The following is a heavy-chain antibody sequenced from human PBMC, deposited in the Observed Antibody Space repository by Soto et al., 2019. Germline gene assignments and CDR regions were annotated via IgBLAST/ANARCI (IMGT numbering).Heavy chain of an antibody. V-gene: IGHV3-23*01. CDR1: GFTFSSYA. J-gene: IGHJ5*02. D-gene: IGHD6-6*01. CDR3: ARGPYTSSSEWFDP. CDR2: ISGSGDRT. Sequence: LRLSCAASGFTFSSYAMSWVRQAPGKGLEWVSSISGSGDRTYYADSVKGRFTISRDNSQNTLSLQMNRLRAEDTALYYCARGPYTSSSEWFDPWGQGTLVTVSS.